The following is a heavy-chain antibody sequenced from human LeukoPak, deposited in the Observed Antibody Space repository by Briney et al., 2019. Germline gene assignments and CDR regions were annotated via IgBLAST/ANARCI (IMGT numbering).Heavy chain of an antibody. CDR1: GGTFSSYA. CDR2: IIPILGIA. CDR3: ARTRGYSGYEDY. D-gene: IGHD5-12*01. J-gene: IGHJ4*02. V-gene: IGHV1-69*04. Sequence: SVKVSCKASGGTFSSYAISWVRQAPRQGLEWMGRIIPILGIANYAQKFQGRVTITADKSTSTAYMELSSLRSEDTAVYYCARTRGYSGYEDYWGQGALVTVSS.